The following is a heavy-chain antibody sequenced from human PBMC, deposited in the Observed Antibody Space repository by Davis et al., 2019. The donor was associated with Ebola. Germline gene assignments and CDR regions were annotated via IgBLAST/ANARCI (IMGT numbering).Heavy chain of an antibody. D-gene: IGHD1-26*01. CDR2: IRSKAYGGTA. Sequence: PGGSLRLSCAASGFTFSNAWMNWVRQAPGKGLEWVGFIRSKAYGGTAEYAASVKGRFTISRDDSKSIAYLQMNSLKTEDTAVYYCTREEGGSSGYWGQGTLVTVSS. V-gene: IGHV3-49*04. CDR3: TREEGGSSGY. CDR1: GFTFSNAW. J-gene: IGHJ4*02.